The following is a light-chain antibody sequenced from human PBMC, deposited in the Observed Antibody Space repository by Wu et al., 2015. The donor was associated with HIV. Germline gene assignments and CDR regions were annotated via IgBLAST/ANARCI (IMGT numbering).Light chain of an antibody. J-gene: IGKJ5*01. CDR2: AAS. CDR1: QSVSSK. Sequence: EIVMTQSPATLSVSPGERATLSCRASQSVSSKLVWYQQRPGQAPRLLIYAASTRATGIPARFSGSGSGTEFTLTISRLEPEDFALYYCQQHASSPPITFGQGTRLEIK. V-gene: IGKV3-15*01. CDR3: QQHASSPPIT.